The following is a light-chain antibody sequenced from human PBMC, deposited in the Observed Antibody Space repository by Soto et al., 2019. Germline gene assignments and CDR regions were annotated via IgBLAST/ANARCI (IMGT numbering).Light chain of an antibody. J-gene: IGKJ1*01. CDR3: QQYNSYSRT. V-gene: IGKV1-5*01. CDR2: DAS. Sequence: DIQMTQSPSTLSASVGDRVTITCRASQSISSWLAWYQQKPGKAPKLLIYDASSLESGVPSRFSGSGSGTEFTLTICILQPDDFATYYRQQYNSYSRTFGQGTKV. CDR1: QSISSW.